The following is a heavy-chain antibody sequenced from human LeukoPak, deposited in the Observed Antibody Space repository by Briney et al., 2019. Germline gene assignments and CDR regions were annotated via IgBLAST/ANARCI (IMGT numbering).Heavy chain of an antibody. CDR2: ISWNSGSI. CDR3: AKDQYYYDSSGYYSY. D-gene: IGHD3-22*01. Sequence: GGSLRLSCAASGFTFDDYAMHWVRQAPGKGLEWVSGISWNSGSIGYADSVKGRFTISRDNAKNSLYLQMNSLRAEDTALYYCAKDQYYYDSSGYYSYWGQGTLATVSS. CDR1: GFTFDDYA. J-gene: IGHJ4*02. V-gene: IGHV3-9*01.